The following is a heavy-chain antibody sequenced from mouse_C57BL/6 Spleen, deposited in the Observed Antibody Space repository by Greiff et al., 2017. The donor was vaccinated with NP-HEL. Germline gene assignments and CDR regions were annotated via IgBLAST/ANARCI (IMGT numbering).Heavy chain of an antibody. CDR2: IDPSDSYT. J-gene: IGHJ4*01. V-gene: IGHV1-69*01. Sequence: QVQLQQPGAELVMPGASVKLSCKASGYTFTSYWMHWVKQRPGQGLEWIGEIDPSDSYTNYNQKFKGKSTLTVDKSSSPAYMQLSSLTSEDSAVYYCARSGLGTTVVSRYAMDYWGQGTSVTVSS. D-gene: IGHD1-1*01. CDR3: ARSGLGTTVVSRYAMDY. CDR1: GYTFTSYW.